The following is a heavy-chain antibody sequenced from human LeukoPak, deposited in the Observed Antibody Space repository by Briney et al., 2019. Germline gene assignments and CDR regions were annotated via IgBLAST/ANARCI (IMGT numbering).Heavy chain of an antibody. CDR2: IRYDGSNK. J-gene: IGHJ4*02. CDR1: GFTFSSYG. Sequence: GGSLRLSCAASGFTFSSYGMDWVRQAPGKGLEWVAFIRYDGSNKYYADSVKGRFTISRDNSKNTLYLQMNSLRAEDTAVYYCAKSGVVPAAIPYYFDYWGQGTLVTVSS. CDR3: AKSGVVPAAIPYYFDY. D-gene: IGHD2-2*02. V-gene: IGHV3-30*02.